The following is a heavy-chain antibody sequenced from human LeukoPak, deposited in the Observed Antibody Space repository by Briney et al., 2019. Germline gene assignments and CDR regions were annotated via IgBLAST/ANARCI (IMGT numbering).Heavy chain of an antibody. V-gene: IGHV1-24*01. CDR2: FDPEDGET. CDR1: GYTLTELS. Sequence: ASVKVSCKVSGYTLTELSMPWVRQAPGKGLEWMGGFDPEDGETIYAQKFQGRVTMTEDTSTDTAYMELSSLRSEDTAVYYCATSPAKYDSSGYYSWYFDLWGRGTLVTVSS. CDR3: ATSPAKYDSSGYYSWYFDL. D-gene: IGHD3-22*01. J-gene: IGHJ2*01.